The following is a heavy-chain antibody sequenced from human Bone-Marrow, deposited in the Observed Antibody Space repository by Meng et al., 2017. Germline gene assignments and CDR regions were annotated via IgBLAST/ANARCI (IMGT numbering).Heavy chain of an antibody. CDR3: ARDWFYRQWLARSNHYYGMDV. D-gene: IGHD6-19*01. CDR2: IKQDGSEK. J-gene: IGHJ6*02. CDR1: GFTFSSYW. Sequence: GESLKISCAASGFTFSSYWMSWVRQAPGKGLEWVANIKQDGSEKYYVDSVKGRFTISRDNAKNSLYLQMNSLRAEDTAVYYCARDWFYRQWLARSNHYYGMDVWGQGTTVTVSS. V-gene: IGHV3-7*01.